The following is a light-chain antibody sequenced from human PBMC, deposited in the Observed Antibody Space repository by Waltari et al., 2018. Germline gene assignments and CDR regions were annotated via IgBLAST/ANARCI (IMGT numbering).Light chain of an antibody. CDR3: QHYLRLPVT. CDR2: GAS. V-gene: IGKV3-20*01. CDR1: QSVTRA. Sequence: EIVLTQSPATLSLYPGESATLSCRTSQSVTRALTWYQQKPGQAPRLLIYGASNRETGIPDRFSGSGSETDFSLTISSLEPEDFAVYYCQHYLRLPVTFGQGTKVEVK. J-gene: IGKJ1*01.